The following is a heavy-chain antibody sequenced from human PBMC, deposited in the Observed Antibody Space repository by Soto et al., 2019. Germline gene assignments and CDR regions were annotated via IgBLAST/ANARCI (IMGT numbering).Heavy chain of an antibody. D-gene: IGHD3-10*01. Sequence: GASVKVSCKASGYTFTSYGISWVRQAPGQGLEWMGWISAYNGNTNYAQKLQGRVTMTTDTSTSTAYMELRSLRSDDTAVYYCAGAMVRGVFGRDAPFYGMDVWGQGTTVTVSS. V-gene: IGHV1-18*01. CDR1: GYTFTSYG. CDR3: AGAMVRGVFGRDAPFYGMDV. CDR2: ISAYNGNT. J-gene: IGHJ6*02.